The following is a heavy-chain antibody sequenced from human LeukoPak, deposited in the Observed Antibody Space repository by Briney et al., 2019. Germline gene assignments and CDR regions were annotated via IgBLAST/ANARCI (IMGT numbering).Heavy chain of an antibody. CDR2: ISYNGRNE. V-gene: IGHV3-30*19. D-gene: IGHD6-19*01. Sequence: GGSLRLSCAASGFTFSSYGMHWVRQAPGKGLEWVAFISYNGRNEFYADSVKGRFTVSRDNSKSALYVQMNSLRPEDTAVYYCARGLVYSSGWPYYFDYWGQGTLVTVSS. J-gene: IGHJ4*02. CDR3: ARGLVYSSGWPYYFDY. CDR1: GFTFSSYG.